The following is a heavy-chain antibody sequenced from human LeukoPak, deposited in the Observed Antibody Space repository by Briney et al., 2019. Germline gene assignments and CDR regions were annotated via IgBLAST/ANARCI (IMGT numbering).Heavy chain of an antibody. Sequence: SGTLSLTCAVSGGSISSGGYYWSWIRQHPGKGLQWIGYIYYSGSTDYNLSLKSRVTISIDTSKNQFSLKLSSVTAADTAVYHCARDSSYWYRAFDIWGQGTVVTVSS. D-gene: IGHD6-13*01. CDR1: GGSISSGGYY. V-gene: IGHV4-31*11. CDR2: IYYSGST. J-gene: IGHJ3*02. CDR3: ARDSSYWYRAFDI.